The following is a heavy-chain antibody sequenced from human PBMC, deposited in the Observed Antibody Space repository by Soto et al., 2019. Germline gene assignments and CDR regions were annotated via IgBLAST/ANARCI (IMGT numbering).Heavy chain of an antibody. CDR3: ARERSSGYGSKKNWYFDL. Sequence: EVQLVESGGGLVKPAGSLRLSCAASGFTFSSYSMNWVRQAPGKGLEWVSSISSSSSYIYYADSVKGRFTISRDNAKNSLYLQMNSLRAEDTGVYYCARERSSGYGSKKNWYFDLWGRGTLVTVSS. CDR2: ISSSSSYI. D-gene: IGHD5-12*01. J-gene: IGHJ2*01. V-gene: IGHV3-21*01. CDR1: GFTFSSYS.